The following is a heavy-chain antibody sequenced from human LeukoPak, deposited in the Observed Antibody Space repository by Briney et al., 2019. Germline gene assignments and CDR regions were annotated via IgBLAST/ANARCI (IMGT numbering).Heavy chain of an antibody. D-gene: IGHD3-16*01. CDR2: INHNGNVN. V-gene: IGHV3-7*03. CDR1: GFTFSSYW. J-gene: IGHJ6*02. Sequence: GGSLRLSCAASGFTFSSYWMNWARQAPGKGLEWVASINHNGNVNYYVDSVKGRFTISRDNARNSLYLQMSNLRAEDTAVYFCARGGGLDVWGQGATVTVSS. CDR3: ARGGGLDV.